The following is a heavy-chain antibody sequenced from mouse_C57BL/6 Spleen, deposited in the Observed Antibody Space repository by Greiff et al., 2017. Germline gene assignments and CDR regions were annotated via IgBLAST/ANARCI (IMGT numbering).Heavy chain of an antibody. CDR1: GYTFTSYG. V-gene: IGHV1-81*01. CDR2: IYPRSGNT. D-gene: IGHD2-3*01. J-gene: IGHJ1*03. Sequence: QVQLKESGAELARPGASVKLSCKASGYTFTSYGISWVKQRTGQGLEWIGEIYPRSGNTYYNEKCKGKATLTADKSSSTAYMELRSLTSEDSAVYFCARNDGYLWYFDVWGTGTTVTVSS. CDR3: ARNDGYLWYFDV.